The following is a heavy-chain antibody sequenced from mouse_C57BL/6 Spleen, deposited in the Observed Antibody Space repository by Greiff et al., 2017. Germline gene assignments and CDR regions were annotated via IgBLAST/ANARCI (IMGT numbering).Heavy chain of an antibody. J-gene: IGHJ2*01. CDR2: INPIIGST. CDR1: GYTFTSYW. CDR3: ARQGTGCFDY. V-gene: IGHV1-64*01. Sequence: QVQLQQPGAELVKPGASVKLSCKASGYTFTSYWMHWVKQRPGQGLEWIGVINPIIGSTNYNEKFKSKATLTVAKSSTTAYMQLSSLTSEDSAVYYCARQGTGCFDYWGQGTTLTVSA. D-gene: IGHD3-1*01.